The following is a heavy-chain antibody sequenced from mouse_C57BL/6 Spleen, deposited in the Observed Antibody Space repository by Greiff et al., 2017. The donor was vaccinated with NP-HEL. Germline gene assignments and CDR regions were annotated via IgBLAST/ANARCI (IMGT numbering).Heavy chain of an antibody. CDR1: GYAFSSSW. CDR2: IYPGDGDT. J-gene: IGHJ1*03. D-gene: IGHD4-1*01. CDR3: AGANWDPYWYFDV. V-gene: IGHV1-82*01. Sequence: QVQLQQSGPELVKPGASVKISCKASGYAFSSSWMNWVKQRPGKGLEWIGRIYPGDGDTNYNGKFKGKATLTADKSSSTAYMQLSSLTSEDSAVYFCAGANWDPYWYFDVWGTGTTVTVSS.